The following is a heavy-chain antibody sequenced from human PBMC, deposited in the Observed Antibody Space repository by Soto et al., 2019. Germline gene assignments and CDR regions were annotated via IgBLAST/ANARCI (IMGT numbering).Heavy chain of an antibody. CDR1: VDSIGNFY. CDR2: LSASGRT. V-gene: IGHV4-4*07. J-gene: IGHJ2*01. Sequence: AETLSVTCALSVDSIGNFYWSWIRQPAGKGLESLGRLSASGRTNYSPSLQSRVTMSLDRSKKRFSLRLTSVSAADTAVYFCARGMGRYFDLWGRGTMVTGSS. CDR3: ARGMGRYFDL. D-gene: IGHD2-8*01.